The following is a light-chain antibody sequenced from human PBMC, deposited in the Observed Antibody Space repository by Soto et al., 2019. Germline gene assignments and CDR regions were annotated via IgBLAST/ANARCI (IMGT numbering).Light chain of an antibody. Sequence: QSVLTQPASVSGSPGQSITISCTGTSSDVGGYNYGSWYQQHPGKAPKLMIYEVSNRPSGVSNRFSGSKSGNTASLTISGLQAEDEADYYCSSYTSSSTPVVFGGGTKLTVL. CDR1: SSDVGGYNY. V-gene: IGLV2-14*01. CDR3: SSYTSSSTPVV. J-gene: IGLJ2*01. CDR2: EVS.